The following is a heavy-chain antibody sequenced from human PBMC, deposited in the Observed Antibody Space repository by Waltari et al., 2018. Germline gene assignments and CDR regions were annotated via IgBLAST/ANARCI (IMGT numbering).Heavy chain of an antibody. J-gene: IGHJ2*01. Sequence: QVQLVQSGAEVKKPGASVKVSCKASGYTFTSYGISWVRQAPGQGLEWMGWISAYNGNTNYAQKLQGRGTMTTNQSKRQXXXXXXXXXXXXXXXXXXXXXXXXXXXXXXXGYWYFDLWGRGTLVTVSS. V-gene: IGHV1-18*01. CDR2: ISAYNGNT. CDR3: XXXXXXXXXXXXXGYWYFDL. CDR1: GYTFTSYG.